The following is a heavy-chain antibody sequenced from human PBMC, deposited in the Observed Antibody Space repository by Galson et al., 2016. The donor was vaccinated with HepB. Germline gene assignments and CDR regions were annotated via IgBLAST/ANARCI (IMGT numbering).Heavy chain of an antibody. D-gene: IGHD1-7*01. CDR3: AKEEHNTGWTYGDF. CDR1: GFIFSDFG. V-gene: IGHV3-30*02. Sequence: SLRLSCAASGFIFSDFGMHWVRQAPGKGLEWVAFIGWDGNEKHYGDSVRGRFTISRDNSKNTPSLEMNSLSAEDTALYYCAKEEHNTGWTYGDFWGQGTPVTVSS. CDR2: IGWDGNEK. J-gene: IGHJ4*02.